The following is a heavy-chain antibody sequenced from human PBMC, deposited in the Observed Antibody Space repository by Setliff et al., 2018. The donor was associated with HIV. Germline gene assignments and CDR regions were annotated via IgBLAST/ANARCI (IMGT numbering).Heavy chain of an antibody. J-gene: IGHJ4*02. CDR3: ARRGPPRPSGYLDS. D-gene: IGHD6-25*01. Sequence: ASVKVSCKASGYTFTDYYIHWVRQAPGQGLEWMGWINPNSSDTNYAQKFQGRVTMTRDTSISTAYMDLSRLRSDDTAVYYGARRGPPRPSGYLDSWGQGTLVTVSS. CDR1: GYTFTDYY. V-gene: IGHV1-2*02. CDR2: INPNSSDT.